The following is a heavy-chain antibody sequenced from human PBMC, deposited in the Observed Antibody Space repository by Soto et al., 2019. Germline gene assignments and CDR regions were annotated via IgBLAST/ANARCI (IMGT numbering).Heavy chain of an antibody. Sequence: QVQLVESGGGVVQPGRSLRLSCAASGFTFSSYGMHWVRQAPGKGLEWVAVISYDGSNKYYADSVKGRFTISRDNSKNALYLQMNSLRAEDTAVYYCAKSWIQLWVFDYWGQGTLVTVSS. J-gene: IGHJ4*02. CDR2: ISYDGSNK. D-gene: IGHD5-18*01. CDR3: AKSWIQLWVFDY. CDR1: GFTFSSYG. V-gene: IGHV3-30*18.